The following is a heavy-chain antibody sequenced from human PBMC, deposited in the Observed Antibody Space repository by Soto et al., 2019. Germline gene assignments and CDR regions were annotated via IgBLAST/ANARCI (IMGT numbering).Heavy chain of an antibody. CDR1: GGSISSYY. J-gene: IGHJ4*02. D-gene: IGHD3-16*01. CDR2: IYHSGST. Sequence: SETLSLTCTVSGGSISSYYLSWIRQPPGKGLEWIGYIYHSGSTNYNPSLKSRVTISVDRSKNQFSLKLSSVTAADTAVYYCARGPPHVWGQGTLVTVSS. V-gene: IGHV4-59*12. CDR3: ARGPPHV.